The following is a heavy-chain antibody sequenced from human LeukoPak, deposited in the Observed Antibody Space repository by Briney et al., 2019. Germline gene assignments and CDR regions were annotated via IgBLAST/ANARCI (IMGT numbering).Heavy chain of an antibody. D-gene: IGHD2-21*01. CDR1: GFTFSSYA. CDR2: ISYDGSNK. Sequence: GRSLRLSCAASGFTFSSYAMHWVRQAPGKGLEGVAVISYDGSNKYYADSVKGRFTISRDNSKNTLYLQMNSLRAEDTAVYYCARGKVIRNAFDIWGQGTMVTVSS. CDR3: ARGKVIRNAFDI. J-gene: IGHJ3*02. V-gene: IGHV3-30-3*01.